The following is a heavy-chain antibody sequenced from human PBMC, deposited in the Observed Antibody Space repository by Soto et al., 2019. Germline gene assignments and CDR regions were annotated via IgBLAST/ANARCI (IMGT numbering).Heavy chain of an antibody. CDR3: ASFDWNCRTRRFDP. D-gene: IGHD1-7*01. Sequence: SETLSLTCTVSGGSVSSGSYNWGWIRQPPGKGLEWIGSIYYSGSTYYNPSLKSRVIISVDTSKNQFSLKLSSVTAADTAVYYCASFDWNCRTRRFDPWGHGTLVTVSS. J-gene: IGHJ5*02. CDR1: GGSVSSGSYN. CDR2: IYYSGST. V-gene: IGHV4-39*01.